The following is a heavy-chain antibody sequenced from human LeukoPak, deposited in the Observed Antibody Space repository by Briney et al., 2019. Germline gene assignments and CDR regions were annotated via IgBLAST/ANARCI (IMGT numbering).Heavy chain of an antibody. CDR1: GGTFSSYA. V-gene: IGHV1-69*13. J-gene: IGHJ4*02. Sequence: SVTVSCKASGGTFSSYAISWVRQAPGQGLEWMGGIIPIFGTANYAQKFQGRVTITADESTSTAYMELSSLRSEDTAVYYCAGIAVAAFDYWGQGTLVTVSS. D-gene: IGHD6-19*01. CDR2: IIPIFGTA. CDR3: AGIAVAAFDY.